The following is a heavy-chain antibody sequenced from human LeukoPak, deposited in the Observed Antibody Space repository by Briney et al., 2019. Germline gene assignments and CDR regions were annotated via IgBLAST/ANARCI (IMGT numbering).Heavy chain of an antibody. Sequence: GGSLGLSCAASGFTFSSYSMNWVRQAPGKGLEWVSYITTTSSSTKYYGDSVKGRFTISRDNAKNSLYLQMNSLRAEDTAVYYCARGGSADSFDYWGQGTLVTVSS. V-gene: IGHV3-48*01. CDR1: GFTFSSYS. J-gene: IGHJ4*02. D-gene: IGHD2-21*02. CDR2: ITTTSSSTK. CDR3: ARGGSADSFDY.